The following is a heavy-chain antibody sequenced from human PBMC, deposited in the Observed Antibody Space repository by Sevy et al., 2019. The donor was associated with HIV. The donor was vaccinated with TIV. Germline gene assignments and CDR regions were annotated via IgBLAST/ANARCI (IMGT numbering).Heavy chain of an antibody. V-gene: IGHV3-30*18. CDR1: GFSFSTYG. CDR3: AKDWGSSGRRVEGFDY. J-gene: IGHJ4*02. CDR2: MSYDGTNK. D-gene: IGHD1-26*01. Sequence: GGSLRLSCAASGFSFSTYGIHWVRQAPGKGLEWVAVMSYDGTNKYYANSVRGRFTISRDNSKNTLYLQMNNLRAEDTAVYYCAKDWGSSGRRVEGFDYWGQGTLVTVSS.